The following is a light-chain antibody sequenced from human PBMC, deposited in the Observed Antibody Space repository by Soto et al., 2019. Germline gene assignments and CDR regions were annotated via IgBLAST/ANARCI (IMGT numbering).Light chain of an antibody. Sequence: EIVLTQSPGTLSLSPGERATLSCRASQSVSSSYLAWYQQKPGQAPRLLIYGASSRATGIPDRFSGSGSGTDFTLTISRLEPEDVAVYYCQQYGSSPPITFGQGTRREIK. CDR2: GAS. CDR1: QSVSSSY. J-gene: IGKJ5*01. V-gene: IGKV3-20*01. CDR3: QQYGSSPPIT.